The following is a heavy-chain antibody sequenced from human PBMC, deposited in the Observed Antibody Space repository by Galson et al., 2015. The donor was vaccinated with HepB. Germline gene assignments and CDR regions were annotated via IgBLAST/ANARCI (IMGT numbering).Heavy chain of an antibody. Sequence: SLRLSCAASGFTFSSYSMNWVRQAPGKGLEWVSFMSSSSTNIYYADSVKGRFTISRDTAKNSLYLQMNSLRAEDTAVYYCARDLAGYGSTWRRYWFFDLWGRGTLVTVSS. J-gene: IGHJ2*01. V-gene: IGHV3-48*04. CDR3: ARDLAGYGSTWRRYWFFDL. CDR1: GFTFSSYS. D-gene: IGHD6-13*01. CDR2: MSSSSTNI.